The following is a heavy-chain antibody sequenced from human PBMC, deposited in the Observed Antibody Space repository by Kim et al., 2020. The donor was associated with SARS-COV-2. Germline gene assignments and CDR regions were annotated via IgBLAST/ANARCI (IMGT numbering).Heavy chain of an antibody. CDR3: ARGYCSSTSCYLGRYFDL. CDR1: GGSFSGYY. CDR2: INHSGST. D-gene: IGHD2-2*01. J-gene: IGHJ2*01. Sequence: SETLSLTCAVYGGSFSGYYWSWIRQPPGKGLEWIGEINHSGSTNYNPSLKSRVTISVDTSKNQFSLKLSSVTAADTAVYYCARGYCSSTSCYLGRYFDL. V-gene: IGHV4-34*01.